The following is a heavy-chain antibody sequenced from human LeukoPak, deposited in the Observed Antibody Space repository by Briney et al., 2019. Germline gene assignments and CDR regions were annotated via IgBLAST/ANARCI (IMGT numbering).Heavy chain of an antibody. V-gene: IGHV3-74*01. Sequence: GGSLRLSCTVSGFTFSSYWMHWVRQAPGMGLVWVSRINTDGSTTSYADSVKGRFTISRDNAKNTLYLQVNSLRAEDTAVYYCARGGLEPVDYWGQGTLVTVSS. CDR3: ARGGLEPVDY. CDR2: INTDGSTT. D-gene: IGHD5-24*01. CDR1: GFTFSSYW. J-gene: IGHJ4*02.